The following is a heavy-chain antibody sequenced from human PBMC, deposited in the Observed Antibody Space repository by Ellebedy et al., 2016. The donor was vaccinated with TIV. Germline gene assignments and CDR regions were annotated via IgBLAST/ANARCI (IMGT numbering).Heavy chain of an antibody. J-gene: IGHJ4*02. D-gene: IGHD2-15*01. V-gene: IGHV3-30*04. Sequence: GGSLRLSXAASGFTFSTYPMHWVRQAPGKGLEWVALISYDGRKEYYADSVKGRFSISRDNSKNTLYLQMNSLRAEDTAVYYCAREEVAAYFDYWGQGTLVTASS. CDR3: AREEVAAYFDY. CDR1: GFTFSTYP. CDR2: ISYDGRKE.